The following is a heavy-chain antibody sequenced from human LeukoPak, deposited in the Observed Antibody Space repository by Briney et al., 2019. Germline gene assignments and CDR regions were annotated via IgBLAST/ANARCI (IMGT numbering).Heavy chain of an antibody. CDR2: INNDGTNT. V-gene: IGHV3-74*01. J-gene: IGHJ4*02. CDR1: GFTFSSYW. CDR3: ARAIAVAGKYYFDF. Sequence: GGSLRLSCAASGFTFSSYWMHWVRQAPGKWLVWVSRINNDGTNTLYADSVRGRFTISRDNGKNTLYLQMNSLTAEDTAVYYCARAIAVAGKYYFDFWGQGTLVTVSS. D-gene: IGHD6-19*01.